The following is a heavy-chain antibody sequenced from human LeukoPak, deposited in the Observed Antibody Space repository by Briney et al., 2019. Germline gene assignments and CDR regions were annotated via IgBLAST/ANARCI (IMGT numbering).Heavy chain of an antibody. CDR3: AKSLGIGADAFDI. CDR1: GFTFSSYG. V-gene: IGHV3-30*18. CDR2: ISYDGSNK. J-gene: IGHJ3*02. D-gene: IGHD7-27*01. Sequence: EGSLRLSCAASGFTFSSYGMHWVRQAPGKGLEWVAVISYDGSNKYYADSVKGRFTISRDNSKNTLYLQMNSLRAEDTAVYYCAKSLGIGADAFDIWGQGTMVTVSS.